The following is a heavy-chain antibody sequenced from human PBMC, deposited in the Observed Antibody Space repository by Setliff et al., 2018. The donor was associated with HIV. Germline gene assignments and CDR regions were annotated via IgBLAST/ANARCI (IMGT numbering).Heavy chain of an antibody. CDR2: VYYSGTT. V-gene: IGHV4-59*08. CDR1: RSITSSY. CDR3: ANFPTVFGVVSPSYS. J-gene: IGHJ5*02. Sequence: PSETLSLTCDRRSITSSYWSWVRQSPERGLEWIGYVYYSGTTNYNPSLKSRVSLSIDTSKNQFSLKLTSLTAADTAVYYCANFPTVFGVVSPSYSWGQGIQVTV. D-gene: IGHD3-3*01.